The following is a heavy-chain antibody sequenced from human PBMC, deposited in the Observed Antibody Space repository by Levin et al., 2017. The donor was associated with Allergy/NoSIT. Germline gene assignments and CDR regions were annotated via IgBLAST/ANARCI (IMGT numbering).Heavy chain of an antibody. CDR1: GFTFSSYA. D-gene: IGHD7-27*01. V-gene: IGHV3-30*04. CDR2: ISYDGSNK. J-gene: IGHJ3*02. CDR3: ARDLQIDPWGAFDI. Sequence: GGSLRLSCAASGFTFSSYAMHWVRQAPGKGLEWVAVISYDGSNKYYADSVKGRFTISRDNSKNTLYLQMNSLRAEDTAVYYCARDLQIDPWGAFDIWGQGTMVTVSS.